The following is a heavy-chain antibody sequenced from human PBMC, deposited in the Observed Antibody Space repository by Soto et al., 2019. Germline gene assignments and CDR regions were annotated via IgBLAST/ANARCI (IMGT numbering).Heavy chain of an antibody. CDR3: ARNGYGSGSYYPNFDY. J-gene: IGHJ4*02. V-gene: IGHV4-34*01. CDR2: INHSGST. Sequence: SETLYLTCAVYGGSFSGYYWSWIRQPPGKGLEWIGEINHSGSTNYNPSLKSRVTISVDTSKNQFSLKLSSVTAADTAVYYCARNGYGSGSYYPNFDYWGQGTLVTVS. CDR1: GGSFSGYY. D-gene: IGHD3-10*01.